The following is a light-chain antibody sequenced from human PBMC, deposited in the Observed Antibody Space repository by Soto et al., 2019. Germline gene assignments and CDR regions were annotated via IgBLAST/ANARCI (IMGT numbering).Light chain of an antibody. Sequence: DIVMTQSPDSLAVSLGERATINCKSSQSVLYSSNNKNYLAWYQQKPGQPPKLLIYWASTRESGVPDRFSGSGSGTDFTLTISSLQAEDVAVYYCQQYYSTPLTFRGGTKVDSK. CDR2: WAS. J-gene: IGKJ4*01. CDR3: QQYYSTPLT. V-gene: IGKV4-1*01. CDR1: QSVLYSSNNKNY.